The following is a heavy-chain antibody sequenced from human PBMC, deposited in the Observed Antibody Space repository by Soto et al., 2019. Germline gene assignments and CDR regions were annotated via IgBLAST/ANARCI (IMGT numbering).Heavy chain of an antibody. Sequence: ASVKVYCKASGYTFTSYGISWVRQAPGQGLEWMGWISAYNGNTNYAQKLQGRVTMTTDTSTSTAYMELRSLRSDDTAVYYCAREVSSAIFGVVIFWFDPWGQGTLVTVSS. D-gene: IGHD3-3*01. CDR2: ISAYNGNT. V-gene: IGHV1-18*01. J-gene: IGHJ5*02. CDR3: AREVSSAIFGVVIFWFDP. CDR1: GYTFTSYG.